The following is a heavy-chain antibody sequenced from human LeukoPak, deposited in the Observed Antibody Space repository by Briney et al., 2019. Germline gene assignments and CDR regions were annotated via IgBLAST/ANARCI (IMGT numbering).Heavy chain of an antibody. J-gene: IGHJ6*02. CDR2: IIPIFGTA. D-gene: IGHD2-2*01. Sequence: GASVKVSCKASGYTFTSYYMHWVRQAPGQGLEWMGGIIPIFGTANYAQKFQGRVTITADESTSTAYMELSSLRSEDTAVYYCARDRIGYCSSTSCYGGGYYYYYGMDVWGQGTTVTVSS. V-gene: IGHV1-69*13. CDR3: ARDRIGYCSSTSCYGGGYYYYYGMDV. CDR1: GYTFTSYY.